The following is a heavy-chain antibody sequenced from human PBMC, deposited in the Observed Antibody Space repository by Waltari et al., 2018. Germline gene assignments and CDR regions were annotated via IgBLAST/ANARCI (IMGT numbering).Heavy chain of an antibody. Sequence: VQLQQWGAGLLKPSETLSLTCAVYGGSFSGYYWTWIRQPPGKGLEWIGEINHSGSTNYNPSLKSRVTISVDTSKNQFSLKLSSVTAADTAVYYCARDTIFGVVHTWAYGMDVWGQGTTVTVSS. D-gene: IGHD3-3*01. CDR3: ARDTIFGVVHTWAYGMDV. CDR1: GGSFSGYY. V-gene: IGHV4-34*01. CDR2: INHSGST. J-gene: IGHJ6*02.